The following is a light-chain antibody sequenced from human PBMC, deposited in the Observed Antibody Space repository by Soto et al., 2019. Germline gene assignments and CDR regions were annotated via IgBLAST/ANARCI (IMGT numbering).Light chain of an antibody. Sequence: QSLLTQPPSASGSPGQSVTSSCTGTSSDVGGYNYVSWYQQDPGKAPKVMIYEVSKRPSGVPDRFSGSKSGNTASLTVSGLQAEDEADYYCSSYAGSNNYVFGTGTKVTVL. CDR3: SSYAGSNNYV. J-gene: IGLJ1*01. CDR1: SSDVGGYNY. CDR2: EVS. V-gene: IGLV2-8*01.